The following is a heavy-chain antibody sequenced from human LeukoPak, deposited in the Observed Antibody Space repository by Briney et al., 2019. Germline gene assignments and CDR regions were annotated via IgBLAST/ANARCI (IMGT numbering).Heavy chain of an antibody. J-gene: IGHJ4*02. V-gene: IGHV3-74*01. CDR1: GFTFSSYW. CDR3: ANATWDY. CDR2: ITTDGSST. Sequence: EGSLRLSCAASGFTFSSYWMHWVRQAPGKGLVWVSRITTDGSSTTYADSVKGRFTISRDNAKNTLYLQMNSLRAEDTAVYYCANATWDYWGQGTLVTVSS.